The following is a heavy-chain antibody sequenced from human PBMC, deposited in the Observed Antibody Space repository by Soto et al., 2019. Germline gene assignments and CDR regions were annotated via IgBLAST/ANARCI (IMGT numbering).Heavy chain of an antibody. CDR3: AKGGYCSGGSCSRGAFDI. D-gene: IGHD2-15*01. V-gene: IGHV3-9*01. CDR1: GFTFDDYA. CDR2: ISWNSGSI. J-gene: IGHJ3*02. Sequence: GGSLRLSCAASGFTFDDYAMHWVRQAPGKGLEWVSGISWNSGSIGYADSVKGRFTISRDNAKNSLYLQMNSLRAEDTALYYCAKGGYCSGGSCSRGAFDIWGQGTMVTVSS.